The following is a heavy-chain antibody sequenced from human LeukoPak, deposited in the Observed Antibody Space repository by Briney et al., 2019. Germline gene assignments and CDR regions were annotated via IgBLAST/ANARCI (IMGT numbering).Heavy chain of an antibody. CDR1: GGSFSGYY. Sequence: SETLSLTCAVYGGSFSGYYWSWIRQPPGKGLEWIGEINHSGSTNYNPSLKSRVTISVDTSKSQFSLKLSSVTAADTAVYYCARVTYYYYGMDVWGQGTTVTVSS. CDR3: ARVTYYYYGMDV. CDR2: INHSGST. J-gene: IGHJ6*02. V-gene: IGHV4-34*01.